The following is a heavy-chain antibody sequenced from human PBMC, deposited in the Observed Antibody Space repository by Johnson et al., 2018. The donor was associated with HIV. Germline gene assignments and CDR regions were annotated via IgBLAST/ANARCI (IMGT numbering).Heavy chain of an antibody. V-gene: IGHV3-11*04. D-gene: IGHD3-22*01. Sequence: QVQLVESGGALVKPGGSLRLSCAASGFTFSDYCMSWIRQAPGKGLEWISYISSSGDTTYYADSVKGRFTISRDAAENSLYLQMNSLRAEDTAVYYCARGGRGVRITMVVVVPNDAFDIWGQGTMVTVSS. CDR3: ARGGRGVRITMVVVVPNDAFDI. CDR1: GFTFSDYC. CDR2: ISSSGDTT. J-gene: IGHJ3*02.